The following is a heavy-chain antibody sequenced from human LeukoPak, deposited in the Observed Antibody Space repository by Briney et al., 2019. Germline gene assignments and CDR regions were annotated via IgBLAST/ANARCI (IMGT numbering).Heavy chain of an antibody. Sequence: VASVTVSCKASGYAFTSYDINWVREANGQGLGWMGWMNPYSGNTGYAQKFQGSVIITSNTSISTAYMELSSLRSEETAVYYCARGGITDYYYYYMDGWGKGTTVTVSS. CDR1: GYAFTSYD. J-gene: IGHJ6*03. D-gene: IGHD3-3*01. CDR2: MNPYSGNT. CDR3: ARGGITDYYYYYMDG. V-gene: IGHV1-8*01.